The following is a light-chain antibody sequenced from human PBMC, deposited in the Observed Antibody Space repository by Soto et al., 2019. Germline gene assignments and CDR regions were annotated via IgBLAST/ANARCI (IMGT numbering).Light chain of an antibody. J-gene: IGLJ3*02. V-gene: IGLV4-60*02. CDR1: SGHSSYI. Sequence: QSVLTQSSSASASLGSSVKLTCTLSSGHSSYIIAWHQQQPGKAPRYLMKLEGSGSYNKGSGVPDRFSGSSSGADRYLTISNLQFEDEADYYCETWDFNTRVFGRGTQLTVL. CDR3: ETWDFNTRV. CDR2: LEGSGSY.